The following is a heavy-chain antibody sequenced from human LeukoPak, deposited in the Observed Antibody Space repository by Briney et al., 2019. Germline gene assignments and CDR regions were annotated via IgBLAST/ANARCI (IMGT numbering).Heavy chain of an antibody. CDR1: GGSISDSFEHY. D-gene: IGHD3-22*01. CDR2: VHHTGRT. V-gene: IGHV4-4*02. CDR3: ARSPPGLYDSSWPLDS. Sequence: SETLSLTCVVSGGSISDSFEHYWSWVRQPPGKGFEWIAEVHHTGRTIYSPSFARRVAISADTSKNQVSLKLTSVTAADTAVYYCARSPPGLYDSSWPLDSWGQGTLVTVSS. J-gene: IGHJ5*01.